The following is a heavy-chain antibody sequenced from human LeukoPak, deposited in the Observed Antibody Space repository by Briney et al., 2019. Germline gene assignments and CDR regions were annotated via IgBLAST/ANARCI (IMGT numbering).Heavy chain of an antibody. D-gene: IGHD4-17*01. Sequence: PSETLSLTCTVSGGSISSYYWSWIRQPPGKGLEWIGYIYYSGSTNYNPSLKSRVTISVDTSKNQFSLKLSSVTAADTAVYYCARGDYGDYYLDYWGQGTLVTVSS. CDR1: GGSISSYY. J-gene: IGHJ4*02. V-gene: IGHV4-59*01. CDR2: IYYSGST. CDR3: ARGDYGDYYLDY.